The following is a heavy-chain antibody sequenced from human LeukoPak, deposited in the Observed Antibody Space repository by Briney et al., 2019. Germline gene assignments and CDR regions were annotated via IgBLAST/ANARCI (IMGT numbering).Heavy chain of an antibody. J-gene: IGHJ3*02. CDR1: GGSISSGGYY. V-gene: IGHV4-31*03. CDR3: ARSMIVVDYAFDI. D-gene: IGHD3-22*01. Sequence: KSSETLSLTCTVSGGSISSGGYYWSWIRQHPGKGLEWIGYIYYSGSTYYNPSLKSRVTISVDTSKNQFSLKLSSVTAADTAVYYCARSMIVVDYAFDIWGQGTMVTVSS. CDR2: IYYSGST.